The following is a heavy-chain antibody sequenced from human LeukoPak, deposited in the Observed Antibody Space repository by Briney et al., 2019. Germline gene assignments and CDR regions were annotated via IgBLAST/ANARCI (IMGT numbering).Heavy chain of an antibody. J-gene: IGHJ6*03. CDR3: AKDHVEGSWGDYYYYYLDV. CDR1: GFAFSSYA. D-gene: IGHD3-16*01. Sequence: PGGSLRLSCAASGFAFSSYAMSWVRQAPGKGLEWVSGFSSGGTGTYYADSVKGRFTISRDNSKNTLYLHMNSLRAEDTAVYYCAKDHVEGSWGDYYYYYLDVWGKGITVTMSS. CDR2: FSSGGTGT. V-gene: IGHV3-23*01.